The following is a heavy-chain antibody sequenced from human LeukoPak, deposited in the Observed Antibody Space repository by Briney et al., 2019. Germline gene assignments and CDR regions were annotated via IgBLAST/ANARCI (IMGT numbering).Heavy chain of an antibody. CDR1: GDSISSSDYY. Sequence: SETLSLTCSVSGDSISSSDYYWAWIRQPPGKGLEWIGNIYYRGNTYYNPSLKSRVTISVDTSKNQFSLNLKSVTAADTAVYYCAREDVVASAVLDYWGQGTLVTVSS. CDR2: IYYRGNT. D-gene: IGHD5-12*01. J-gene: IGHJ4*02. CDR3: AREDVVASAVLDY. V-gene: IGHV4-39*07.